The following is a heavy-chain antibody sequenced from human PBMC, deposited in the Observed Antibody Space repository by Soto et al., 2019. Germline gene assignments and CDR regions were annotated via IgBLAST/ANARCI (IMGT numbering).Heavy chain of an antibody. J-gene: IGHJ6*02. Sequence: PSETLSLTCTVSGGSISSYYWSWIRQPPGKGLEWIGYIYYSGSTNYNPSLKSRVTISVDTSKNQFSLKLSSVTAADTAVYYCATGLDHYYDILTGYATMDVWGQGTTVTVSS. V-gene: IGHV4-59*01. D-gene: IGHD3-9*01. CDR3: ATGLDHYYDILTGYATMDV. CDR1: GGSISSYY. CDR2: IYYSGST.